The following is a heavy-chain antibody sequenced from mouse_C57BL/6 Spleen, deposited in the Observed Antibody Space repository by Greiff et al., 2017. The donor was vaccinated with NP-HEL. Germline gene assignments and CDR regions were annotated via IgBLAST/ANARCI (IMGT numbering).Heavy chain of an antibody. CDR3: ARWGTTVVDY. CDR1: GYAFSSSW. V-gene: IGHV1-82*01. D-gene: IGHD1-1*01. J-gene: IGHJ2*01. CDR2: IYPGDGDT. Sequence: QVQLKESGPELVKPGASVKISCKASGYAFSSSWMNWVKQRPGKGLEWIGRIYPGDGDTNYNGKFKGKATLTADKSSSTAYMQLSSLTSEDSAVYFCARWGTTVVDYWGQGTTLTVSS.